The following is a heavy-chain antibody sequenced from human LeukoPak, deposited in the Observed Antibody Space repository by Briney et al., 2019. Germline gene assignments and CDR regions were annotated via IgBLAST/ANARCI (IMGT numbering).Heavy chain of an antibody. CDR3: AKSPLLVGATSFDY. CDR2: ISGSGGST. CDR1: GFTFSSYA. J-gene: IGHJ4*02. D-gene: IGHD1-26*01. Sequence: GGSLRLSCAASGFTFSSYAMSWVRQAPGKGLEWVSAISGSGGSTYYADSVEGRFTISRDNSKNTLYLQMNSLRAEDTAVYYCAKSPLLVGATSFDYWGQGTLVTVSS. V-gene: IGHV3-23*01.